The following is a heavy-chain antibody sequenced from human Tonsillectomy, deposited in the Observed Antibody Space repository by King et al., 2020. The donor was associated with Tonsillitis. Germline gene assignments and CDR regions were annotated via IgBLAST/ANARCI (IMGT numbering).Heavy chain of an antibody. Sequence: VQLVESGGGLVQPGGSLRLSCVASGFTFSSFAMTWVRQAPGKGLEWVSALFHSGDNTNYADSVKCRFAISRDNSENTLYLQMISLRAEDTAVYYCAKVRNYWYFDLWGRGTVVIVSS. CDR2: LFHSGDNT. D-gene: IGHD1-14*01. CDR3: AKVRNYWYFDL. CDR1: GFTFSSFA. V-gene: IGHV3-23*04. J-gene: IGHJ2*01.